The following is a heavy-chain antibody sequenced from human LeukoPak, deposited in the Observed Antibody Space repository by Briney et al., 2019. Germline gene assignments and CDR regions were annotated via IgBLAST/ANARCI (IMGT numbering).Heavy chain of an antibody. J-gene: IGHJ3*02. D-gene: IGHD3-10*01. CDR3: ARDTHEYGSGSYYDDTFDS. CDR2: MHHSGKA. V-gene: IGHV4-59*11. Sequence: SETLSLTCTVSGGSMIDHYWSWVRQPPGKGLEWVGYMHHSGKANSNRSLKSRVTISVDTSKNQVSLKLSSVTAADTAVYYCARDTHEYGSGSYYDDTFDSWGQGTLVTVSS. CDR1: GGSMIDHY.